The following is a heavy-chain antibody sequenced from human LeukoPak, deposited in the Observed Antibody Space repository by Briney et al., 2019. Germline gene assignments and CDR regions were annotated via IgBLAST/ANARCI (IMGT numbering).Heavy chain of an antibody. Sequence: GGSLRLSCTASGITFSDYWMTWVRQAPGKGPEWVANIKQDGSQRYYVDSVRGRFTISRDNAKNSLFLQMNGLRAEDTAVYYCARRGGSSSRRSPIDYWGQGTLVNVSS. V-gene: IGHV3-7*01. CDR1: GITFSDYW. J-gene: IGHJ4*02. CDR2: IKQDGSQR. D-gene: IGHD6-6*01. CDR3: ARRGGSSSRRSPIDY.